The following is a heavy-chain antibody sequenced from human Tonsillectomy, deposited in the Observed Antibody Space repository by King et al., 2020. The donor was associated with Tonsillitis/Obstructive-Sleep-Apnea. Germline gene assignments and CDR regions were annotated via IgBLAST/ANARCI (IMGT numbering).Heavy chain of an antibody. CDR1: GYTFTSYA. V-gene: IGHV1-3*01. CDR3: ARDTLVVPAANFDY. Sequence: QLVQSGAEVKKPGASVKVSCKASGYTFTSYAMHWVRQAPGQRLEWMGWINAGNGNTKYSQKFQGRVTITRDTSASTAYMELSSLRSEDTAVYYCARDTLVVPAANFDYWGQGTLVTVSS. J-gene: IGHJ4*02. D-gene: IGHD2-2*01. CDR2: INAGNGNT.